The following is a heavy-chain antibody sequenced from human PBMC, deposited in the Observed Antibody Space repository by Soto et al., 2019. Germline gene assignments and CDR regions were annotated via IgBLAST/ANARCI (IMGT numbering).Heavy chain of an antibody. V-gene: IGHV4-31*03. J-gene: IGHJ5*02. CDR3: ASNRRNYDILTGYYFSWFDP. D-gene: IGHD3-9*01. Sequence: QVQLQESGPGLVKPSQTLSLTCTVSGGSISSGGYYWSWIRQHPGKGLEWIGYIYYSGSTYYNPSLKNRVTISVDTSQNQSSLKLSAVAAADTAVYYWASNRRNYDILTGYYFSWFDPWGQGTLVTVSS. CDR2: IYYSGST. CDR1: GGSISSGGYY.